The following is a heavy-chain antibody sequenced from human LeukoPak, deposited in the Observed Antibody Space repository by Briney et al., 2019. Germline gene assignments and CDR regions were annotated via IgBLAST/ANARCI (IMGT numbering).Heavy chain of an antibody. J-gene: IGHJ4*02. D-gene: IGHD2-2*01. CDR2: ISGSGVST. Sequence: GGSLRLSCAASGFTFGSYAMSWVRQAPGKGLEWVSAISGSGVSTYYADSVKGRFTISRDYSKNTLYLQMDSLRAEDTAVYYCAKDLYCSSNSCYPFDYWGQGTLVTVSS. CDR3: AKDLYCSSNSCYPFDY. V-gene: IGHV3-23*01. CDR1: GFTFGSYA.